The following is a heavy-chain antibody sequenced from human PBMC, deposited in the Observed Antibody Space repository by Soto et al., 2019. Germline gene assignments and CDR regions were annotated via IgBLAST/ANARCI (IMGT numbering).Heavy chain of an antibody. CDR3: ANSGGVYNDSPHSYGMDV. Sequence: GESLKISCKGSGYSFPSYWISWVLHMPGKGLEWMGRIDPSDSYTNYSPSFQGHVTISADKSISTAYLQWSSLKASDTAMYYCANSGGVYNDSPHSYGMDVWGQGTTVTVSS. V-gene: IGHV5-10-1*01. CDR1: GYSFPSYW. D-gene: IGHD3-16*01. CDR2: IDPSDSYT. J-gene: IGHJ6*02.